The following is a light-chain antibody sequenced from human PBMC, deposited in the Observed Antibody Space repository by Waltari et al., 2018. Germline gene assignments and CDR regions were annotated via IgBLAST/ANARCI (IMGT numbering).Light chain of an antibody. J-gene: IGLJ3*02. CDR3: QTYDDSLGRPV. CDR1: SSNIGAGFD. CDR2: GNN. V-gene: IGLV1-40*01. Sequence: QSVLTQPPSVSGAPGQRVTISCTGSSSNIGAGFDVNWYQQLPGAAPKLLIFGNNDRPSGVPDRFSGSESGTSASLAITGLQAEDEAVYYCQTYDDSLGRPVLGGGTKLTVL.